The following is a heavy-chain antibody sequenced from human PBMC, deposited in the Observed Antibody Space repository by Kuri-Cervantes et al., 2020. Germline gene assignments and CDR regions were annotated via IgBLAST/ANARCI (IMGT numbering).Heavy chain of an antibody. Sequence: GESLKISCAASGFTFSSYDVHWVRQATGKGLEWVSAIGTAGDTYYPGSVKGRFTISRDNSKNTLYLQMSSLRAEDTAVYYCAKEGVWFGEFFGFDYWGQGTLVTVSS. CDR2: IGTAGDT. CDR3: AKEGVWFGEFFGFDY. CDR1: GFTFSSYD. V-gene: IGHV3-13*01. J-gene: IGHJ4*02. D-gene: IGHD3-10*01.